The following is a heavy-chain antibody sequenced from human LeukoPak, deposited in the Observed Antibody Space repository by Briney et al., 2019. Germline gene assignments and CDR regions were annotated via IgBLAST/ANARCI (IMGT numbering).Heavy chain of an antibody. V-gene: IGHV4-34*01. CDR2: INHSGST. CDR3: ADPKGEDGMDV. D-gene: IGHD1-26*01. Sequence: SETLSLTCAVYGGSFSGYYWSWIRQPPGKGLEWIGEINHSGSTNYNPSLKSRVTISVDTSKNQFSLKLSSVTAADTAVYYCADPKGEDGMDVWGQGTTVTVSS. J-gene: IGHJ6*02. CDR1: GGSFSGYY.